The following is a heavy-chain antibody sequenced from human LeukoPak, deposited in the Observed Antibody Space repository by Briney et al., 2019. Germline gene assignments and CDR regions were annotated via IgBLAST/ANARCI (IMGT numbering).Heavy chain of an antibody. D-gene: IGHD2/OR15-2a*01. CDR2: IYISGST. CDR1: GGSISSYY. J-gene: IGHJ3*02. V-gene: IGHV4-4*07. Sequence: SSETLSLTCTVSGGSISSYYWGWIRQPAGKGLEWIGRIYISGSTNYNPSLKSRVTMSVDTSKNQFSLKLSSVTALDTAVYYCAGRNTEDAFDIWGQGTMVTVSS. CDR3: AGRNTEDAFDI.